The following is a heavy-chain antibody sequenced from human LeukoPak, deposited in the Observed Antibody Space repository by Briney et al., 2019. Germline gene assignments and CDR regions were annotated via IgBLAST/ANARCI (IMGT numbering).Heavy chain of an antibody. CDR3: AKRLLGYADSSPIDY. CDR2: ISGIGANT. CDR1: GFTFSSYA. Sequence: PGKSLRLSCEASGFTFSSYAMSWVRQAPGKGLEWVSGISGIGANTYYADSVRGRFTISRDNSKNTLYLQMNSLRAEDTAVYYCAKRLLGYADSSPIDYWGQGTLVTVSS. D-gene: IGHD4-17*01. V-gene: IGHV3-23*01. J-gene: IGHJ4*02.